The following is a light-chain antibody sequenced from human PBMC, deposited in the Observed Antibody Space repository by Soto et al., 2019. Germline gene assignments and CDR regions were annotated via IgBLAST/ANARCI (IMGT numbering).Light chain of an antibody. CDR3: QQSYSTLWT. CDR2: DAS. J-gene: IGKJ1*01. V-gene: IGKV1-5*01. CDR1: QSIIMW. Sequence: DIQMTQSPSTLSASVVEIVNISFITIQSIIMWPALYQPTPGKAPKLLIYDASSLESGVPSRSSGSGSGTDFTLTITSLQPEDFAPYYCQQSYSTLWTCGQGTKGDI.